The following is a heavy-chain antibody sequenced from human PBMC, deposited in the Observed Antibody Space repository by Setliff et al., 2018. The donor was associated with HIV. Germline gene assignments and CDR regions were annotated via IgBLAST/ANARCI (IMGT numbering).Heavy chain of an antibody. V-gene: IGHV1-69*06. CDR2: IIPVFGTA. J-gene: IGHJ6*03. CDR3: AKEVATTYYYRYMDV. D-gene: IGHD5-12*01. CDR1: GGTFSDPA. Sequence: GASVKVSCKASGGTFSDPAINWVRQAPGQGLEWMGRIIPVFGTANYAPKFPDRVTITADKSTSTAYLELSSLRSDDTAVYYCAKEVATTYYYRYMDVWGTG.